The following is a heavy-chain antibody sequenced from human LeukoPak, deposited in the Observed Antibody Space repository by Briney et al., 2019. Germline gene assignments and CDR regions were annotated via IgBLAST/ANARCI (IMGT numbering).Heavy chain of an antibody. D-gene: IGHD3-3*01. CDR2: IRYDGNNK. CDR1: GFNFNNYN. J-gene: IGHJ4*02. Sequence: PGGSLRLSCSASGFNFNNYNMHWVRQPPGKGLEWVAFIRYDGNNKLYADSVKGRFTISRDNADSTLFLEMDSLRIDDTAMYYCAKDIGEWLSPGNYWGQGILVTVSS. CDR3: AKDIGEWLSPGNY. V-gene: IGHV3-30*02.